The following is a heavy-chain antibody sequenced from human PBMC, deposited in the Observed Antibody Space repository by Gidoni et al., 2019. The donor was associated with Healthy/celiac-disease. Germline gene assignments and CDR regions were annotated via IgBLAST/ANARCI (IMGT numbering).Heavy chain of an antibody. V-gene: IGHV3-21*01. D-gene: IGHD3-10*01. Sequence: EVQLVESGGGLVKPGGSLRLSCAASGFTFSSYSMNWVRQAPGKGLEWVSSISSSSSYIYYADSVKGRFTISRDNAKNSLYLQMNSLRAEDTAVYYCARVGGFSSATWAFDIWGQGTMVTVSS. CDR2: ISSSSSYI. CDR3: ARVGGFSSATWAFDI. CDR1: GFTFSSYS. J-gene: IGHJ3*02.